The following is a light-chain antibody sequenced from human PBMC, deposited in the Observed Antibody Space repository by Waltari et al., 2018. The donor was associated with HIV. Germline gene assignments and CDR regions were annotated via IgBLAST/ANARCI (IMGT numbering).Light chain of an antibody. CDR3: QQRSNWPPYT. CDR2: DAS. J-gene: IGKJ2*01. CDR1: ENIGIY. V-gene: IGKV3-11*01. Sequence: EIVLTQSPATLSLSPGERATLSCRADENIGIYLAWYQQRPGQAPRLVIYDASKRATGIPGRFSGSGSGTDVTLTISGLEPEDSAVYYCQQRSNWPPYTFGQGTSLEIK.